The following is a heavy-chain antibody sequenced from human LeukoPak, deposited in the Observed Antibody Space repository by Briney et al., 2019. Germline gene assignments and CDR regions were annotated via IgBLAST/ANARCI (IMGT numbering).Heavy chain of an antibody. CDR1: GYSISSIYC. V-gene: IGHV4-38-2*02. J-gene: IGHJ4*02. CDR2: ICHDGNT. CDR3: ARHSTAGHSYGLFDY. Sequence: SETLSLTCTVSGYSISSIYCWGWIRQPPGKGLEWIGRICHDGNTYYNPSLKSRVTILVDTSKNQFSLKLSSVTAADTAVYYCARHSTAGHSYGLFDYWGQGTLVTVYS. D-gene: IGHD5-18*01.